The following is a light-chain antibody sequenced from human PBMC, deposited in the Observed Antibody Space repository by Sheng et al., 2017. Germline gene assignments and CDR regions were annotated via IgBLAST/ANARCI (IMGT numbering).Light chain of an antibody. V-gene: IGKV3-11*01. CDR1: QSVSSY. Sequence: EIVLTQSPATLSLSPGERATLSCRASQSVSSYLVWYQQRPGQPPRLLIYDVSIRATGVPARFSGSGSGTDFTLTISSLEAEDFAVYYCQQRSIWVTFGGGTKVEI. J-gene: IGKJ4*01. CDR3: QQRSIWVT. CDR2: DVS.